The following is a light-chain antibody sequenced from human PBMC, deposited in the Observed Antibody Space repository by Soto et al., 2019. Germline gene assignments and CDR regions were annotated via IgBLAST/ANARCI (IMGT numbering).Light chain of an antibody. Sequence: DIQMTQSPSTLPASVGDRVTITCRASQSISSWLAWYQQKPGKAPKLLIYDASSLESGVPSRFSGSGSGTEFTLTISSLQPDDFATYYCQQYNSYLTFGGGTKVDIK. CDR3: QQYNSYLT. CDR1: QSISSW. V-gene: IGKV1-5*01. J-gene: IGKJ4*01. CDR2: DAS.